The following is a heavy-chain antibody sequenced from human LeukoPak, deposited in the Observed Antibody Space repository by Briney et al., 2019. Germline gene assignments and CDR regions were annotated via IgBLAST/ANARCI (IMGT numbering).Heavy chain of an antibody. CDR2: MNPNSGNT. CDR1: GYTFTSYD. V-gene: IGHV1-8*01. D-gene: IGHD1-26*01. Sequence: ASVKDSCKASGYTFTSYDINWVRQATGQELEWMGWMNPNSGNTGYAQKFQGRVTMTRNTSISTAYMELSSLRSEDTAVYYSRRGVSNSGRYFHYYYGMYVWGQGTTVTVSS. J-gene: IGHJ6*01. CDR3: RRGVSNSGRYFHYYYGMYV.